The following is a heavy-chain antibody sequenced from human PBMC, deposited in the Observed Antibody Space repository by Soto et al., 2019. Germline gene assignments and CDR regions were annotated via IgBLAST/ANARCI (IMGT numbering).Heavy chain of an antibody. V-gene: IGHV3-21*01. Sequence: EVQLVESGGGLVKPGGSLRLSCAASGFTFSSYSMNWVRQAPGKGLEWVSSISSSSSYIYYADSVKGRFTIYRDNAKNSVDLQRNRMRAEDTAVYYCTRDRGGVTTSDIWGQGTMVTVSS. CDR3: TRDRGGVTTSDI. CDR1: GFTFSSYS. J-gene: IGHJ3*02. D-gene: IGHD3-16*01. CDR2: ISSSSSYI.